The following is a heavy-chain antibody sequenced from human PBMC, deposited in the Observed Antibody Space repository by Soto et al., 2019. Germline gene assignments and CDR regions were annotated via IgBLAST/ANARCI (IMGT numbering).Heavy chain of an antibody. CDR3: ARXAPSDDFWSGYSYGMDV. Sequence: HPGGSLRLSCTASGFTFSSYEMNWVRQAPGKGLEWVSYISSSGNFIYYADSVKARFTISRDNAKNSLYLQMNSLRAEDTAVYYCARXAPSDDFWSGYSYGMDVWGQGTTVTVSS. CDR1: GFTFSSYE. D-gene: IGHD3-3*01. CDR2: ISSSGNFI. J-gene: IGHJ6*01. V-gene: IGHV3-48*03.